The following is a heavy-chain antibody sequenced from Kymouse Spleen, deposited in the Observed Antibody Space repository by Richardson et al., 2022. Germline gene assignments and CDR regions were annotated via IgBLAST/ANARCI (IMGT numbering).Heavy chain of an antibody. J-gene: IGHJ6*02. Sequence: QVQLVESGGGVVQPGRSLRLSCAASGFTFSSYGMHWVRQAPGKGLEWVAVISYDGSNKYYADSVKGRFTISRDNSKNTLYLQMNSLRAEDTAVYYCAKEITGTTSSGMDVWGQGTTVTVSS. D-gene: IGHD1-7*01. CDR2: ISYDGSNK. CDR3: AKEITGTTSSGMDV. V-gene: IGHV3-30*18. CDR1: GFTFSSYG.